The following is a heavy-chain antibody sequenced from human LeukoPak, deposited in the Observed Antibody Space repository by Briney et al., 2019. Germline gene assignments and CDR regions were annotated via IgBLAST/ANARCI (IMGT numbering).Heavy chain of an antibody. CDR1: GGTFSSYA. Sequence: GASVKVSCKASGGTFSSYAISWVRQAPGKGLEWVANIKHDGSEKDCVDSVKGRFTISRDNAKNSLYLQMNSLRAEDTAVYYCARDGFLAPGTFDYWGQGTLVTVSS. V-gene: IGHV3-7*01. J-gene: IGHJ4*02. D-gene: IGHD2/OR15-2a*01. CDR3: ARDGFLAPGTFDY. CDR2: IKHDGSEK.